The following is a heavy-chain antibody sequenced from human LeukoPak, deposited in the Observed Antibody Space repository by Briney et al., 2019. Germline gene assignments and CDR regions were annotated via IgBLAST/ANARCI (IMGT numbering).Heavy chain of an antibody. D-gene: IGHD3-3*01. CDR1: GFTFSSYA. Sequence: GGSLRLSCAASGFTFSSYAMSWVRQAPGKGLEWVSAISGSGGSTYYADSVKGRFTISRDNSKNTLYLQMNSLKAEDTAVYYCAKLARPDYDFWSGYSNYFDYWGQGTLVTVFS. V-gene: IGHV3-23*01. CDR2: ISGSGGST. J-gene: IGHJ4*02. CDR3: AKLARPDYDFWSGYSNYFDY.